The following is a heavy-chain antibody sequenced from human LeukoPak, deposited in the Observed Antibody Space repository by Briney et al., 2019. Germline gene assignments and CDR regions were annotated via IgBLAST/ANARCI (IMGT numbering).Heavy chain of an antibody. CDR1: GYTFTSYA. J-gene: IGHJ4*02. CDR3: AKDYDDFPYIH. CDR2: INAGNGNT. V-gene: IGHV1-3*01. D-gene: IGHD4-17*01. Sequence: ASVKVSCKASGYTFTSYAMHWVRQAPGQRLEWMGWINAGNGNTKYPQKFQGRVTITRDTSASTAYMELSSLRSEDTAVYYCAKDYDDFPYIHWGQGTLVTVSS.